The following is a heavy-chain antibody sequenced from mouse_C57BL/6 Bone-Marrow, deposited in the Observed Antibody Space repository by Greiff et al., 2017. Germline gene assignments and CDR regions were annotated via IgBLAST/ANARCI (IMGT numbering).Heavy chain of an antibody. J-gene: IGHJ1*03. CDR2: ILPSIGRT. V-gene: IGHV15-2*01. CDR1: DSEVFPIAY. Sequence: VQLQESGSELRSPGSSVKLSCKDFDSEVFPIAYMSWVRQKPGHGFEWIGGILPSIGRTIYGEKFEDKATLDADTLSNTAYLELNSLTSEDSAIDYCARGCITTVNWYFDVWGTGTTVTVSS. D-gene: IGHD1-1*01. CDR3: ARGCITTVNWYFDV.